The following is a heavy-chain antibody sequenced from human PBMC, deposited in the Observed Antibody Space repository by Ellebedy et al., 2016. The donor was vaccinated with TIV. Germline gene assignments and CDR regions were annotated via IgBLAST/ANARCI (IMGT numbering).Heavy chain of an antibody. J-gene: IGHJ4*02. CDR1: GSSVSGDFYY. V-gene: IGHV4-61*01. D-gene: IGHD3-10*01. CDR2: AYYTGTT. Sequence: GSLRLXXTVSGSSVSGDFYYWSWIRQSPGKGLDYIGYAYYTGTTNYNPSLKSRLTISVDTSKNQFFLKLSSVTAADTAVYYCATVSYNRPGSIIGHFFDYWGQGTLVTVSS. CDR3: ATVSYNRPGSIIGHFFDY.